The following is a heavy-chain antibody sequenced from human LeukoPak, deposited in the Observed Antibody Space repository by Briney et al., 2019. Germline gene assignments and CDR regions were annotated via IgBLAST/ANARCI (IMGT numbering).Heavy chain of an antibody. V-gene: IGHV3-53*01. Sequence: GGSLRLSCAASGFTVSSNYMSWVRQAPGKGLEWVSVIYSGGSTYYADSVKGRFTISRDNSKNTLYLQMNSLRAEDTAVYYCARVDYHYYGMDVWGQGTTVTVSS. CDR2: IYSGGST. J-gene: IGHJ6*02. CDR3: ARVDYHYYGMDV. CDR1: GFTVSSNY.